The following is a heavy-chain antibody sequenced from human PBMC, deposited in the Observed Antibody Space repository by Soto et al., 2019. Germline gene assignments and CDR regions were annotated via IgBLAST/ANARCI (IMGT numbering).Heavy chain of an antibody. J-gene: IGHJ4*02. V-gene: IGHV4-39*01. D-gene: IGHD1-26*01. CDR1: GGSRISSSYY. Sequence: QLQLQESGPGLVKPSETLSLTCTVSGGSRISSSYYWGWIRQPPGKGPEWIGSIYYSGSTYYNPSLKSRVTISVDTSKNQFSLKLSSVTAADTAVYYCARFEWELYGVDYWGQGTLVTVSS. CDR3: ARFEWELYGVDY. CDR2: IYYSGST.